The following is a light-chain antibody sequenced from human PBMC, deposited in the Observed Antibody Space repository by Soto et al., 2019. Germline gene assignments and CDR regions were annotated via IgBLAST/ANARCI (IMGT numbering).Light chain of an antibody. CDR1: HSISMY. CDR3: QQSHSVPIT. Sequence: DIQMTQSPSSLSASVGDRVTITCRASHSISMYLNWYQHKPGKAPKLLIFGASSLQSGVPSRFSGSGSGTDFTLSIGSLQPEDFATYYCQQSHSVPITFGQGTRLEIK. V-gene: IGKV1-39*01. CDR2: GAS. J-gene: IGKJ5*01.